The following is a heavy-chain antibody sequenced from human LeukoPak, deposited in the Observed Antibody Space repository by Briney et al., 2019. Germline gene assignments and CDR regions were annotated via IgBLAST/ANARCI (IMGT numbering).Heavy chain of an antibody. CDR1: GGSISGSF. J-gene: IGHJ4*02. D-gene: IGHD3-3*01. CDR3: ARVKGGYYDFWSGYYSHYYDSSGFDY. Sequence: SETLSLTCTVSGGSISGSFWSWIRQPPGRGLEYIGYIYYTGSTDYNPSLKGRVTISIDTSKNQFSLKLYSVTAADTAVYYCARVKGGYYDFWSGYYSHYYDSSGFDYWGQGTLVTVSS. V-gene: IGHV4-59*01. CDR2: IYYTGST.